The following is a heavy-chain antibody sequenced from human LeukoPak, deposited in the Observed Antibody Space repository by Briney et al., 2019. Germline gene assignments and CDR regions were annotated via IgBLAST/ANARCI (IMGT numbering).Heavy chain of an antibody. CDR2: ISGSGGGT. V-gene: IGHV3-23*01. CDR1: GLTFRNYA. J-gene: IGHJ4*02. Sequence: GGSLRLSCAASGLTFRNYAMNWVRQAPGKGLEWVSSISGSGGGTFYADSVKGRFTISRDNSKNTLYLQMNSLRAEDTAVYYCASPKEDGDYAYFDYWGQGTLVTVSS. CDR3: ASPKEDGDYAYFDY. D-gene: IGHD4-17*01.